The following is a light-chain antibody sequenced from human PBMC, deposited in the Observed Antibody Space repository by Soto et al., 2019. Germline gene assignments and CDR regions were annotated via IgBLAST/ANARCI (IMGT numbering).Light chain of an antibody. Sequence: EIVLTQSPGTLSLSPGERATLSCSASQSVSSSYLAWYQNKPGQAPRLLIYGASSRATGIPDRFSGRGSGTDFTLTISRLEPEDFAVYYCQQYGTSPLTFGGGTKVEI. J-gene: IGKJ4*01. CDR3: QQYGTSPLT. CDR1: QSVSSSY. CDR2: GAS. V-gene: IGKV3-20*01.